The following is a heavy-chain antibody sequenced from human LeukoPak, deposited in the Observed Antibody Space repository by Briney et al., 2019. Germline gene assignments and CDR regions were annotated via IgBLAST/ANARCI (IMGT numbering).Heavy chain of an antibody. CDR3: ARDEDPTYYED. V-gene: IGHV3-30*02. J-gene: IGHJ4*02. CDR2: IRYDGNNK. CDR1: GFIFSIYG. Sequence: PGGSLRLSCTASGFIFSIYGMHWVRQAPGKGLEWVAFIRYDGNNKYYADSVKGRFTSSRDNAKNSLYLQMNSLRAEDTAVYYCARDEDPTYYEDWGQGTLVTVSS.